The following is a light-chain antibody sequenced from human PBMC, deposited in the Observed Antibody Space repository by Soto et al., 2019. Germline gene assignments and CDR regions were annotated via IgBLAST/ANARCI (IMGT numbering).Light chain of an antibody. CDR2: AAS. Sequence: DIQMTQSPSSLSASVGDRVTITCRASQSIDNYLKWYQQKPGKAPKLLVYAASSLQSGVPSTFSGSGSGTDFTLTISSRQPEDFATYYCQQSYNTPRTFGQGTKVEIK. CDR3: QQSYNTPRT. J-gene: IGKJ1*01. CDR1: QSIDNY. V-gene: IGKV1-39*01.